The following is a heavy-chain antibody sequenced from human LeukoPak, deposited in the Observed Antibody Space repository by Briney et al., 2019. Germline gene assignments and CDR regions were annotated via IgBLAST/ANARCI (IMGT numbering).Heavy chain of an antibody. V-gene: IGHV3-48*03. J-gene: IGHJ4*02. CDR1: GFTFSSYD. CDR2: ISSSGSML. Sequence: GGSLRLSCVASGFTFSSYDMNWVRQAPGKGLEWVSFISSSGSMLNYADSVKGRFTISRDNAKNSLYLQMNSLRAEDTAVYYCAKGGYYYVFDYWGQGTLVTVSS. CDR3: AKGGYYYVFDY. D-gene: IGHD3-22*01.